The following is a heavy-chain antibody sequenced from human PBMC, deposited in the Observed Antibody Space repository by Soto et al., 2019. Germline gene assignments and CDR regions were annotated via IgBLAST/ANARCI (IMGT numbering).Heavy chain of an antibody. Sequence: QRLSCAASKFSFNTYWMHWVRQVTGKGLVWVSRINHDGTKTEYADYVKGRSTISRDNTKNTLYLQMNSLRVDDTDMYYCVREPWGFSGSWYDYWGQGTLVTVSS. CDR3: VREPWGFSGSWYDY. CDR1: KFSFNTYW. V-gene: IGHV3-74*03. CDR2: INHDGTKT. D-gene: IGHD5-12*01. J-gene: IGHJ4*02.